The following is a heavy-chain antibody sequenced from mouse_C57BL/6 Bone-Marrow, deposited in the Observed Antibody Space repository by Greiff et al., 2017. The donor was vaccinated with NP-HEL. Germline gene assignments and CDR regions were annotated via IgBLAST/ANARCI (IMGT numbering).Heavy chain of an antibody. CDR2: ISNGGGST. CDR3: ARRLPYAMDD. D-gene: IGHD2-2*01. Sequence: EVQLVESGGGLVQPGGSLKLSCAASGFTFSDYYMYWVRQTPEKRLEWVAYISNGGGSTYYPDTVKGRFTISRDNAKNTLYLQMSRLKSEDTAMYYCARRLPYAMDDWGQGTSVTVSS. CDR1: GFTFSDYY. J-gene: IGHJ4*01. V-gene: IGHV5-12*01.